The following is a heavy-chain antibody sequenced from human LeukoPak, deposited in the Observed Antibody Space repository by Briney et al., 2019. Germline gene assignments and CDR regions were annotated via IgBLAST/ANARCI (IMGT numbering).Heavy chain of an antibody. Sequence: GGSLRLSCAASGFTFSSYAMSWVRQAPGKGLEWVSGISESGGSTYYADSVKGRFTISRDNSKNTLYLQMNSLRAEDTAVYYCARVYYGDYGPRFDYWGQGTLVTVSS. CDR2: ISESGGST. D-gene: IGHD4-17*01. V-gene: IGHV3-23*01. CDR1: GFTFSSYA. J-gene: IGHJ4*02. CDR3: ARVYYGDYGPRFDY.